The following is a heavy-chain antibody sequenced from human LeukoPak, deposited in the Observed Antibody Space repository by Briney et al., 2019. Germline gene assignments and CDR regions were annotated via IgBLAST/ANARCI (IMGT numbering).Heavy chain of an antibody. CDR2: TYYRSEWYI. D-gene: IGHD2-15*01. CDR1: GDSVSSNSAS. J-gene: IGHJ4*02. V-gene: IGHV6-1*01. CDR3: ARMIWLLQGGFDH. Sequence: PSQTLSLTCAIFGDSVSSNSASWNWIRQSPSRGLEWLGRTYYRSEWYIDYAVSVKSRMVINPDTSKNQFSLQLNSVTDEDTAIYYCARMIWLLQGGFDHWGQGTLVTVSS.